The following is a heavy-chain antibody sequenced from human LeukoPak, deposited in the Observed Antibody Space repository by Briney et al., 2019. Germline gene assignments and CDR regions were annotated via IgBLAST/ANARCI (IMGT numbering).Heavy chain of an antibody. CDR1: GFTFDDYA. Sequence: GRSLRLSCAASGFTFDDYAMHWVRQAPGKGLEWVSGISWNSGSIGYADSVKGRFTISRDNAKNSLYLQMNSLRAEDTAVYYCARRAYCGGDCYSGSYYYYGVDVWGQGTTVTVSS. J-gene: IGHJ6*02. CDR3: ARRAYCGGDCYSGSYYYYGVDV. D-gene: IGHD2-21*02. V-gene: IGHV3-9*01. CDR2: ISWNSGSI.